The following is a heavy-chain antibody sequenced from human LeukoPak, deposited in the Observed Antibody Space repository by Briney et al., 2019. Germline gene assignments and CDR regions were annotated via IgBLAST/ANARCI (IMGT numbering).Heavy chain of an antibody. Sequence: GGSLRLSCAASGFTFSSYATHWLRRAPHKGLEWVAFIAYDGSNKYYADSVKGRFTISRDNSKNTLYLQMHSLRAEDAAVYTCARGFPYYDYVWGSYRWVKVDYWGQGTLVTVSS. V-gene: IGHV3-30*04. CDR1: GFTFSSYA. D-gene: IGHD3-16*02. CDR3: ARGFPYYDYVWGSYRWVKVDY. J-gene: IGHJ4*02. CDR2: IAYDGSNK.